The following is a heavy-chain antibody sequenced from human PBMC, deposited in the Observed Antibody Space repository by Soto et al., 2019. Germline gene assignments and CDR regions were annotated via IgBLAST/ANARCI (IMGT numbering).Heavy chain of an antibody. CDR1: GESFNGFF. CDR3: ARRIPGYRHYMDV. V-gene: IGHV4-34*01. D-gene: IGHD3-16*02. Sequence: QVQLHQWGAGLLKPSETLSLTCSVYGESFNGFFWTWVRLPPGQGLEWIGEMNRGGSSNYNPSLKSRGTISVDAAKNQFSLTLTSVTAADTGVYFCARRIPGYRHYMDVWGKGTTVTVSS. J-gene: IGHJ6*03. CDR2: MNRGGSS.